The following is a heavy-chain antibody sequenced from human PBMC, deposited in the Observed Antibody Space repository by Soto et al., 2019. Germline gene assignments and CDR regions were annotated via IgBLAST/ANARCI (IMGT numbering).Heavy chain of an antibody. Sequence: ETLSLTCSVYGESFSGYYWSWIRQPPRQGLEWIGVVNHFGSTNYNPTLKGRRTMSVDTSKNQLSLKLISVTAADKAMYYCAGNIVATISSFDYWGQGTLVTVSS. CDR1: GESFSGYY. CDR2: VNHFGST. D-gene: IGHD5-12*01. J-gene: IGHJ4*02. CDR3: AGNIVATISSFDY. V-gene: IGHV4-34*01.